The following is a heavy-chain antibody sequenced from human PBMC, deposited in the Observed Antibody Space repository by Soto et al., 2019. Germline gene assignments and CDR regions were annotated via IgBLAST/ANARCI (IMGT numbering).Heavy chain of an antibody. J-gene: IGHJ5*02. Sequence: QVQLVQSGAEVKKPGASVKVSCKASGYTFTSYGISWVRQASGQGLEWMGWISAYNGNTRYAQKLQCSVTMTTDTSTSTAYMELSSLKSDDTAVYYCARDMFAPWWFDPWGQGTLVTGSS. CDR1: GYTFTSYG. D-gene: IGHD3-10*02. CDR2: ISAYNGNT. V-gene: IGHV1-18*01. CDR3: ARDMFAPWWFDP.